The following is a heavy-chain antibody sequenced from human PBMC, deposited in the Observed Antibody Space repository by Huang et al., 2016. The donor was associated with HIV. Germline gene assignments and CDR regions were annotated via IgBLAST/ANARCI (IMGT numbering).Heavy chain of an antibody. CDR1: GFSFSTYG. CDR2: ISYDGSNK. Sequence: VQLVESGGGVVQPGRSLRLDCAASGFSFSTYGLHWVRQAPVKWLEWVAVISYDGSNKYYAHSVKGRFTISRDTSENKVYLQMNSLRHEDTAVYYCAKDGADEEWDIDYWGQGTLVTVSS. J-gene: IGHJ4*02. V-gene: IGHV3-30*18. CDR3: AKDGADEEWDIDY. D-gene: IGHD1-26*01.